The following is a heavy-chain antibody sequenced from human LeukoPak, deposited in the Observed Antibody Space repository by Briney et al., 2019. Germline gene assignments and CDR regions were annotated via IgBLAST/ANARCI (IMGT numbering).Heavy chain of an antibody. Sequence: SETLSLTCTVSGGSISSSYWSWIRKPAGKGLEWIGRIYTSGTTDYNPSLKSRVTMSVDTSKNQLSLKVGSVTAGDTAVYYWARDRGGGDYWGQGTLVTVSS. CDR3: ARDRGGGDY. D-gene: IGHD3-16*01. CDR1: GGSISSSY. CDR2: IYTSGTT. V-gene: IGHV4-4*07. J-gene: IGHJ4*02.